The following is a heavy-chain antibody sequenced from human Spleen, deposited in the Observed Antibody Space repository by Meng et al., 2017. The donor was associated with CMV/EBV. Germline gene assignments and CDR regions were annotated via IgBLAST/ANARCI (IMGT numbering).Heavy chain of an antibody. V-gene: IGHV3-48*04. D-gene: IGHD3-10*01. J-gene: IGHJ4*02. CDR1: GFTFSSYW. CDR3: TTGGVGSGSFYPN. CDR2: ISSSSSTI. Sequence: GGSLRLSCAASGFTFSSYWMHWVRQAPGKGLEWVSYISSSSSTIYYGDSLKGRFTISRDNAKNSLYLQMNSLRVEDTAVYYCTTGGVGSGSFYPNWGQGTLVTVSS.